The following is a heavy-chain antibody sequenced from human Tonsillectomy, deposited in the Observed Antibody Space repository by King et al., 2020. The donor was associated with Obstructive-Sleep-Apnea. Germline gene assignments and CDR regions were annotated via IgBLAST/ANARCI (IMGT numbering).Heavy chain of an antibody. D-gene: IGHD6-19*01. V-gene: IGHV4-39*07. Sequence: QLQESGPGLVRPSETLSLTCTVSGGSISSSTYYWGWIRQSPGKGLEWIGSIYYSGTTYYKSSLKSRVTISVDTSKNQVSLKLSSVTAADTAVFYCAGDWGPYSSGWYAGFDYWGQGILVTVSS. CDR2: IYYSGTT. J-gene: IGHJ4*02. CDR3: AGDWGPYSSGWYAGFDY. CDR1: GGSISSSTYY.